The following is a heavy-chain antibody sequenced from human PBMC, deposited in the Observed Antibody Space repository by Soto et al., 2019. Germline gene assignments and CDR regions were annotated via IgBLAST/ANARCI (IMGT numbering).Heavy chain of an antibody. D-gene: IGHD3-3*01. CDR2: INHSGST. CDR1: GGSFRGYY. Sequence: SETLSLTYAVYGGSFRGYYWSWILQPPGKGLEWIGEINHSGSTNYNPSLKSRVTISVDTSKNQFSLKLSSVTAADTAVYYCARGRKRPTIFVPLKKKSYNWFDPWGQGTLVTVSS. CDR3: ARGRKRPTIFVPLKKKSYNWFDP. J-gene: IGHJ5*02. V-gene: IGHV4-34*01.